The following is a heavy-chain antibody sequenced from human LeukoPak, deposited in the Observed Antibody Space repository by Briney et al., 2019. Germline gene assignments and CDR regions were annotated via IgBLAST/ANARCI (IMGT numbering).Heavy chain of an antibody. V-gene: IGHV4-59*08. CDR1: GGSISSYY. Sequence: SETLSLTCTVSGGSISSYYWSWIRQPPGKGLEWIGHIYYSGSTNYNPSLKSRVTISVDTSKNQFSLNLNSVTAADTAVYYCARHVPGRSTVTTSWYFDLWGRGTLVIVSS. D-gene: IGHD4-17*01. J-gene: IGHJ2*01. CDR3: ARHVPGRSTVTTSWYFDL. CDR2: IYYSGST.